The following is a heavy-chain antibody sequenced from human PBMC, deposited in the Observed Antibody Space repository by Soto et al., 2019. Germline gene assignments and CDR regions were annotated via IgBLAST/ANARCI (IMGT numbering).Heavy chain of an antibody. D-gene: IGHD3-10*01. CDR1: GDSVSSNSAV. J-gene: IGHJ3*02. V-gene: IGHV6-1*01. CDR2: TYYRSKWHI. Sequence: SQTLSLTCAISGDSVSSNSAVWNWIRQSPSRGLEWLGRTYYRSKWHIDYAVSVKGRIIINVDTSKNQFSLQLNSVTPEDTAVYYCARRTSTGFAFDIWGQGTMVTVSS. CDR3: ARRTSTGFAFDI.